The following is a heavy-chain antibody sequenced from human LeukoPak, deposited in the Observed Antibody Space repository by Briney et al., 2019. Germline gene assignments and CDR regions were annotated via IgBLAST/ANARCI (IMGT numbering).Heavy chain of an antibody. V-gene: IGHV3-23*01. D-gene: IGHD6-19*01. J-gene: IGHJ4*02. Sequence: GGSLRLSCAASGFSFSSYTMTWVRQAPGKGLEWVSVISSSGGSTYYADSVKGRFTISRDNAKNSLYLQMNSLRAEDTAVYYCARARDGYSSGWYRLPFDYWGQGTLVTVPS. CDR3: ARARDGYSSGWYRLPFDY. CDR1: GFSFSSYT. CDR2: ISSSGGST.